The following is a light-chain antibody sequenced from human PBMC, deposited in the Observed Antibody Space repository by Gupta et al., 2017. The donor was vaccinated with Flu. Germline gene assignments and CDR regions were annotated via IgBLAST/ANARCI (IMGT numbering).Light chain of an antibody. V-gene: IGKV1-39*01. CDR1: ESIDTY. J-gene: IGKJ2*01. CDR3: QQSYSPPYT. Sequence: DIQMTQSPSSLSASVGDRVTITCRASESIDTYLNWYQQKLGKAPNLLIYDATSLEVGVPSRFSGSESETDFTLTINGLQPEDFAIYYCQQSYSPPYTFGQGTNLEVK. CDR2: DAT.